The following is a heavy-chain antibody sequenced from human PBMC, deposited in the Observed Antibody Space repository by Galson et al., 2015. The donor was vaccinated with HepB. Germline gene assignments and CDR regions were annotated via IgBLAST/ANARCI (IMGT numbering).Heavy chain of an antibody. CDR1: GFAFPTYW. V-gene: IGHV3-7*03. CDR3: ARDGSTSGWYADI. D-gene: IGHD6-19*01. J-gene: IGHJ3*02. CDR2: IKQDGSQI. Sequence: SLRLSCAASGFAFPTYWMSWVRQAPGKGLEWVANIKQDGSQIFYEDSVKGRFSISRDNGRNSLYLQVNSLRAEDTAVYYCARDGSTSGWYADIWGQGTLVTVS.